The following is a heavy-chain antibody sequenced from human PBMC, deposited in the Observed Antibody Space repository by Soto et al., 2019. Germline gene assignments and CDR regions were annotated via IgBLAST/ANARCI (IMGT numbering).Heavy chain of an antibody. Sequence: EVQLVESGGGLVQPGGYLSISCTASGFTFSDSWMTWVRQAPGKGLEWVARIKPDESEKKYADSVKGRFSISRDNAKNSMYLQMDSLRGEDTALYYCVRGGSNYASWGQGTLVTVSS. J-gene: IGHJ5*02. D-gene: IGHD4-4*01. CDR2: IKPDESEK. CDR1: GFTFSDSW. CDR3: VRGGSNYAS. V-gene: IGHV3-7*01.